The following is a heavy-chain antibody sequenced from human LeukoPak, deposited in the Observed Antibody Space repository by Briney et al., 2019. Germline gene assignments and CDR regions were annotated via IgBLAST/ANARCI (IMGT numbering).Heavy chain of an antibody. V-gene: IGHV1-18*01. CDR1: GYTFNNYG. J-gene: IGHJ5*02. D-gene: IGHD6-19*01. CDR3: ARSVALNWFDP. CDR2: ISAYNGHT. Sequence: GASVKVSCKASGYTFNNYGFSWVRQAPGQGLEWMGWISAYNGHTKNAQKFQGRVTMTTDTSTSTVNMELRSLRSDDTAVYYCARSVALNWFDPWGQGTLVTVSS.